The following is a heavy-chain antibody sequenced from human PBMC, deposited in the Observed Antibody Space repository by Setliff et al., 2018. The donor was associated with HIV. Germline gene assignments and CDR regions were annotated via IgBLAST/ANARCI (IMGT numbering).Heavy chain of an antibody. CDR1: GGSFSGYY. CDR2: INHSGST. J-gene: IGHJ4*02. D-gene: IGHD3-22*01. V-gene: IGHV4-34*01. CDR3: ARDPKHSSSGDLEY. Sequence: PSETLSLTCAVYGGSFSGYYWTWIRQPPGKGLEWIGEINHSGSTNYNPSLKSRVTISVDSSKNQFSLKLTSLTAADTAVYYCARDPKHSSSGDLEYWGQGTLVTV.